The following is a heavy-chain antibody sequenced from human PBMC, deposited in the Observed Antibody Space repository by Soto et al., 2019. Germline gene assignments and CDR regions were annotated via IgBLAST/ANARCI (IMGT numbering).Heavy chain of an antibody. D-gene: IGHD4-17*01. J-gene: IGHJ6*02. CDR1: GYSFTSYW. Sequence: GESLKISCKGSGYSFTSYWIGWVRQMPGKGLEWMGIIYPGDSDTRYSPSFQGQVTISADKSISTAYLQWSSLKASDTAMYYCARLVPLYGDYVLNRLFTHLPYGMDVWGQGTTLTVSS. CDR2: IYPGDSDT. CDR3: ARLVPLYGDYVLNRLFTHLPYGMDV. V-gene: IGHV5-51*01.